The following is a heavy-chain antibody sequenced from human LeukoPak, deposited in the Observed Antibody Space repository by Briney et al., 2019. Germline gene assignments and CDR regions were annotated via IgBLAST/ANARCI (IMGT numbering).Heavy chain of an antibody. J-gene: IGHJ4*02. CDR1: GGTFSSYA. D-gene: IGHD4-17*01. Sequence: SVKVSCTASGGTFSSYAISWVRQAPGQGLEWMGGIIPIFGTANYAQKFQGRVTITADESTSTAYMELSSLRSEDTAVYYCASLPYGDYGYFDYWGQGTLVTVSS. CDR3: ASLPYGDYGYFDY. CDR2: IIPIFGTA. V-gene: IGHV1-69*13.